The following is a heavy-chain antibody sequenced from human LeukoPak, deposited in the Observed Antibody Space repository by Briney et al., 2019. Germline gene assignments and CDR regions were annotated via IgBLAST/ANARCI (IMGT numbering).Heavy chain of an antibody. CDR3: ASPKTPLGGFRAYYGMDV. V-gene: IGHV1-69*13. CDR1: GGTFSSYA. Sequence: ASVKVSCKASGGTFSSYAISWVRQAPGQGLEWMGGIIPIFGTANYAQKFQGRVTITADESTNTAYMELSSLRSEDTAVYYCASPKTPLGGFRAYYGMDVWGQGTTVTVSS. J-gene: IGHJ6*02. CDR2: IIPIFGTA. D-gene: IGHD2-15*01.